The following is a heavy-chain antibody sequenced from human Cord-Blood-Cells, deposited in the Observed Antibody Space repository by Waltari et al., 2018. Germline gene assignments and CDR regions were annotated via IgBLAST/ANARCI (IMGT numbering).Heavy chain of an antibody. D-gene: IGHD1-26*01. J-gene: IGHJ4*02. CDR1: GFTFDDYT. CDR2: ISWDGGST. Sequence: EVQLVESGGVVVQPGGSLRLSCAASGFTFDDYTRHWVRQAPGKGLEWVSLISWDGGSTYYADYVKGRFTISRDNSKNSLYLQMNSLRTEETALYYCAKDRGGAAGYWGQGTLVTVSS. V-gene: IGHV3-43*01. CDR3: AKDRGGAAGY.